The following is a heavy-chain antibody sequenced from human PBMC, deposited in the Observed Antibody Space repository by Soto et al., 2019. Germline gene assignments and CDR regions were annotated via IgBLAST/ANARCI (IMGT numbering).Heavy chain of an antibody. J-gene: IGHJ2*01. V-gene: IGHV3-72*01. CDR3: ARDRRPGWYFDL. CDR2: TRNKANSYTT. D-gene: IGHD3-10*01. CDR1: GFTFSDHY. Sequence: PGGSLRLSCAASGFTFSDHYMDGVRQAPGKGLEWVGRTRNKANSYTTEYAASVKGRFTISRDDSKNSLYLQMNSLKTEDTAVYYCARDRRPGWYFDLWGRGTLVTVSS.